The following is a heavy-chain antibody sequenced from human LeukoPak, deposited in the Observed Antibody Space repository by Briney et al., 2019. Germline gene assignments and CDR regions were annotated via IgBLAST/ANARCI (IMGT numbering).Heavy chain of an antibody. CDR1: GGSISSSSYY. CDR3: AGQDTEWSTGDY. J-gene: IGHJ4*02. V-gene: IGHV4-39*07. D-gene: IGHD5-18*01. Sequence: PSETLSLTCTVSGGSISSSSYYWGWIRQPPGRGLEWIGSIYYSGSTNYNPSLKSRVTISVDTSKNQFSLKLSSVTAADTAVYYCAGQDTEWSTGDYWGQGTLVTVSS. CDR2: IYYSGST.